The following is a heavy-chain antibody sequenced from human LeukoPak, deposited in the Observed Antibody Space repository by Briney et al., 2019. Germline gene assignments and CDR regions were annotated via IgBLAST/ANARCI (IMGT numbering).Heavy chain of an antibody. V-gene: IGHV3-23*01. CDR2: ISGGDGST. J-gene: IGHJ6*02. CDR1: GFTFSSYA. Sequence: GRSLRLSCAASGFTFSSYAMSWVRQAPGKGLEWVSAISGGDGSTYYADSVKGRFTISRDNSKNTLYLQMNSLRAEDTALYYCAKRSYSSSWYYYYGMDVWGQGTTVTVSS. D-gene: IGHD6-13*01. CDR3: AKRSYSSSWYYYYGMDV.